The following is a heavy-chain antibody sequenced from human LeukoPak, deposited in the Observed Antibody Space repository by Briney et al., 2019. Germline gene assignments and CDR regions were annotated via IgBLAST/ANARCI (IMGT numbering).Heavy chain of an antibody. Sequence: ASVKVSCKASGGTFSSYAISWVRQAPGQGLEWMGRIIPILGIANYAQKFQGRVTITADKSTSTAYMELSSLRSEDTAVYYCARTIRYCSSTSCYAGLDYWGQGTLVTVSS. D-gene: IGHD2-2*01. V-gene: IGHV1-69*04. CDR3: ARTIRYCSSTSCYAGLDY. CDR1: GGTFSSYA. J-gene: IGHJ4*02. CDR2: IIPILGIA.